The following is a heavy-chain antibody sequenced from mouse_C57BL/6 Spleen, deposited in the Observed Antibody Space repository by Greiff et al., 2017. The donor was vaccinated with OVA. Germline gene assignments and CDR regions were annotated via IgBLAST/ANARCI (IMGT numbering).Heavy chain of an antibody. V-gene: IGHV1-82*01. D-gene: IGHD2-1*01. Sequence: VKLMESGPELVKPGASVKISCKASGYAFSSSWMNWVKQRPGKGLEWIGRIYPGDGDTNYNGKFKGKATLTADKSSSTAYMQLSSLTSEDSAVYVCARGNYEGYYAMDYWGQGTSVTVSS. CDR2: IYPGDGDT. CDR1: GYAFSSSW. J-gene: IGHJ4*01. CDR3: ARGNYEGYYAMDY.